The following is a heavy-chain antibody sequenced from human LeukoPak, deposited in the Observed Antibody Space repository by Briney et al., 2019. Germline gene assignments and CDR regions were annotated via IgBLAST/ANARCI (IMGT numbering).Heavy chain of an antibody. V-gene: IGHV4-59*01. CDR2: VYYSGST. J-gene: IGHJ4*02. CDR3: ARGYDSSGYYYW. CDR1: GGSISSYY. Sequence: SETLSLTCTVSGGSISSYYWSWIRQPPGKGLEWIGDVYYSGSTNYNPSLKSRVTISVDTSKNQFSLNLSSVTAADTAVYYCARGYDSSGYYYWWGQGTLVTVSS. D-gene: IGHD3-22*01.